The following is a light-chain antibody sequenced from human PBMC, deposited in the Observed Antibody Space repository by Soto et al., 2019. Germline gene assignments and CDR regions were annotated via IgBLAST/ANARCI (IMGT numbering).Light chain of an antibody. CDR3: ALYVGSGIVV. CDR2: STN. CDR1: SGSVSTSYY. Sequence: QAVVTQEPSFSVSPGGTVTLTCGLSSGSVSTSYYPSWYQQTPGQAPRTLIYSTNTRSSGVPDRFSGSILGNKAALTVTGAQADDESDYYCALYVGSGIVVFGGGTKVTVL. V-gene: IGLV8-61*01. J-gene: IGLJ2*01.